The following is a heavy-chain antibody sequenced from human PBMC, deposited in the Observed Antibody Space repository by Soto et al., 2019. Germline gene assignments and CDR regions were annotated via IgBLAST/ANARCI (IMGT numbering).Heavy chain of an antibody. J-gene: IGHJ4*02. V-gene: IGHV3-23*01. Sequence: EVQLLESGGGLVQPGGSLRLSCAASGFTFSSYAMSWVRQAPGKGLEWVSAISGSGGSTYYADSVKGRFTISRDNSKNTLYLQMNSLRAEDTAVYYCAKEKTYYYVSSGYGRVAYYFDYWGQGTLVTVSS. CDR3: AKEKTYYYVSSGYGRVAYYFDY. CDR1: GFTFSSYA. D-gene: IGHD3-22*01. CDR2: ISGSGGST.